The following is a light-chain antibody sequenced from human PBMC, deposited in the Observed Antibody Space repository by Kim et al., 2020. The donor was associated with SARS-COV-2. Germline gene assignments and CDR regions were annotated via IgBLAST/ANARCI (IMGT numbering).Light chain of an antibody. CDR1: QSVRSSY. V-gene: IGKV3-20*01. CDR2: GAS. Sequence: SPGETATLSCRASQSVRSSYLAWYQQKPGQAPRLLIYGASNRATGIPDRFSGSGAGTDFTLTISRLEPEDFALYYCQQYGGSPWTFGQGTKVDIK. CDR3: QQYGGSPWT. J-gene: IGKJ1*01.